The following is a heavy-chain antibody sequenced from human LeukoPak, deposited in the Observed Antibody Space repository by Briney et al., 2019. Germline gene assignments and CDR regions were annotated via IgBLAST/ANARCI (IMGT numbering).Heavy chain of an antibody. Sequence: PSETLSLTCAVYGGSFSGYYWSWIRQPPGKGLEWIGEINHSGSTNYNPSLKSRVTISVDTSKNQFSLKLSSVTAADTAVYYCARGTYDFWSGYPAGYYYYMDVWGKGTTVTVSS. D-gene: IGHD3-3*01. CDR3: ARGTYDFWSGYPAGYYYYMDV. CDR1: GGSFSGYY. V-gene: IGHV4-34*01. J-gene: IGHJ6*03. CDR2: INHSGST.